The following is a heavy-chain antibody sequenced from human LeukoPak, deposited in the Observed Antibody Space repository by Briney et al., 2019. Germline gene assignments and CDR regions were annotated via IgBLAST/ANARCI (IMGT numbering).Heavy chain of an antibody. CDR2: INHSGST. Sequence: PAETLSLTCAVYGGSFSGYYWSWIRQPPGKGLEGIGEINHSGSTNYNPSLKSRVTISVDTSKNQFSLKLSSVTAADTAVYYCARAGRLYCSGGSCYPTRRIWFDPWGQGTLVTVSS. CDR3: ARAGRLYCSGGSCYPTRRIWFDP. D-gene: IGHD2-15*01. V-gene: IGHV4-34*01. CDR1: GGSFSGYY. J-gene: IGHJ5*02.